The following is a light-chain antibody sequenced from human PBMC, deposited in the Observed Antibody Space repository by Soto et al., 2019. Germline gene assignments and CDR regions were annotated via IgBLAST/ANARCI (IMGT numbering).Light chain of an antibody. V-gene: IGLV2-18*01. CDR1: STDFVSYNR. Sequence: QSVLTQPPSVSGSPGQSVTISCTGTSTDFVSYNRVSWYQQPSGTAPKLIIYEASNRPSGVPDRFSGSKSGNTASLTISGLQAADEADYYCSLYTSENTYVFGTGTKVTV. CDR2: EAS. J-gene: IGLJ1*01. CDR3: SLYTSENTYV.